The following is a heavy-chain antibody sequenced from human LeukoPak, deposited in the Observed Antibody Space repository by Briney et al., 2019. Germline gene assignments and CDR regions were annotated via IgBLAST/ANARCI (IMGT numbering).Heavy chain of an antibody. D-gene: IGHD5-18*01. V-gene: IGHV3-23*01. J-gene: IGHJ4*02. CDR2: ISGSGGST. Sequence: PGGSLRLSCAASGFTFSSYTMHWVRQAPGKGLEWVSAISGSGGSTYYADSVKGRFTISRDNSKNTLYLQMNSLRAEDTAVYYCAKENVDTAMVTAYDYWGQGTLVTVSS. CDR3: AKENVDTAMVTAYDY. CDR1: GFTFSSYT.